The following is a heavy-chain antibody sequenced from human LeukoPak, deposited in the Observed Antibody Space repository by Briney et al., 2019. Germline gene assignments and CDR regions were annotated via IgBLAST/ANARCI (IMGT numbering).Heavy chain of an antibody. D-gene: IGHD2-2*01. Sequence: SETLSLTCAVYGGSFSGYYWSWIRQPPGKGLEWIGEINHSGSTNYNPSLKSRVTISVDTSKNQFSLKLSSVTAADTAVYYCARGREDRAQIVVVPAAQIGGWFDPWGQGTLVTVSS. J-gene: IGHJ5*02. CDR3: ARGREDRAQIVVVPAAQIGGWFDP. V-gene: IGHV4-34*01. CDR1: GGSFSGYY. CDR2: INHSGST.